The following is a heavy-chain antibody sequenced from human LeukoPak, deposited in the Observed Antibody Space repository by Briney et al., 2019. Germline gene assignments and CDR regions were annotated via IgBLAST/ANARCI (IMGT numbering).Heavy chain of an antibody. J-gene: IGHJ5*02. CDR1: GYTFTSYD. CDR3: ARGRIAALGWVDP. D-gene: IGHD2-21*01. V-gene: IGHV1-8*03. CDR2: MNPNSGNT. Sequence: ASVKVSCKASGYTFTSYDINWVRQATGQGLEWMGWMNPNSGNTGYAQKFQGRVTITRNTSISTTYMELSSLRSEDTAVYYCARGRIAALGWVDPWGQGTLVTVSS.